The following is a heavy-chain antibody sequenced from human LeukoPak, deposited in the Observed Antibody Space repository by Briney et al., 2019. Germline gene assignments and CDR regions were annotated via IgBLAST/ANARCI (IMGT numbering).Heavy chain of an antibody. CDR3: ARDRLRGWFDY. CDR2: IYTSGST. D-gene: IGHD2-15*01. J-gene: IGHJ4*02. CDR1: GGSISSGSYY. V-gene: IGHV4-61*02. Sequence: SETLSLTCTVSGGSISSGSYYWSWIRQPAGKGLEWIGRIYTSGSTNYNPSLKSRVTISVDTPKNQFSLKLSSVTAADTAVYYCARDRLRGWFDYWGQGTLVTVSS.